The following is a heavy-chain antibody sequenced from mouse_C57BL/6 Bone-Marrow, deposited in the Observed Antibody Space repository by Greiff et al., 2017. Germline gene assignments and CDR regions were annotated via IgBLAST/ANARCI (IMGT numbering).Heavy chain of an antibody. D-gene: IGHD2-2*01. CDR1: GFSLSTFGMG. J-gene: IGHJ1*03. CDR2: IWWDDDK. V-gene: IGHV8-8*01. Sequence: ESGPGILQPSQTLSLTCSFSGFSLSTFGMGVGWIRQPSGKGLEWLAHIWWDDDKYYNPALKSRLTISKDTSKNQVFLKIAHVDTADTATYYCARMAPYGYDWDASYWYCVVWGTGTTVTVSS. CDR3: ARMAPYGYDWDASYWYCVV.